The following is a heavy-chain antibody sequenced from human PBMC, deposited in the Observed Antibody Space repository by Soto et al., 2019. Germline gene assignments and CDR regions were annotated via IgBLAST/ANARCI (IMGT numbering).Heavy chain of an antibody. Sequence: EVQLVETGGGLIQPGGSLRLSCAASGFTVSSNYMSWVRQAPGKGLEWVSVIYSGGSTYYADSVKGRFTISRDNSKNTLYLQMNSLRAEDTAVYYCARVGHDYYDSSGEYYFDYWGQGTLVTVSS. V-gene: IGHV3-53*02. CDR2: IYSGGST. CDR3: ARVGHDYYDSSGEYYFDY. J-gene: IGHJ4*02. CDR1: GFTVSSNY. D-gene: IGHD3-22*01.